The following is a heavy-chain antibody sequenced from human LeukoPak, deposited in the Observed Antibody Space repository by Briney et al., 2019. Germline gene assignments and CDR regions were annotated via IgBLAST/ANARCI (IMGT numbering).Heavy chain of an antibody. Sequence: GESLKISCKGSGYIFTSYWIGWVRQMAGKGLEWMVIIYPGDSDTRYSPSFQGQVTISADKSISPAYLQWSSLKASDTAMYYCATAGRRIAAPTGYYFDYWGQGTLVTVSS. D-gene: IGHD6-6*01. J-gene: IGHJ4*02. CDR1: GYIFTSYW. V-gene: IGHV5-51*01. CDR2: IYPGDSDT. CDR3: ATAGRRIAAPTGYYFDY.